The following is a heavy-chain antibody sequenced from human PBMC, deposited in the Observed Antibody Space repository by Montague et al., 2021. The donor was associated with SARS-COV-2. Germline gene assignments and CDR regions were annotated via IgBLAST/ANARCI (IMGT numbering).Heavy chain of an antibody. Sequence: ETLSLTCTVSGGSISSSSYYWGWIRQPPGKGLEWIGSIYYSGSTYYNPSLKSRVTISVDTSKNQFSLKLSSVTAADTAVYYCARVGRQQLVRLSGMDVWGQGTTATVPS. CDR3: ARVGRQQLVRLSGMDV. V-gene: IGHV4-39*07. J-gene: IGHJ6*02. CDR1: GGSISSSSYY. CDR2: IYYSGST. D-gene: IGHD6-13*01.